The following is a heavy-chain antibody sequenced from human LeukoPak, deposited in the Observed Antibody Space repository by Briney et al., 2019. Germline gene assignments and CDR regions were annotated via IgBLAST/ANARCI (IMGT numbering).Heavy chain of an antibody. D-gene: IGHD5-18*01. CDR2: IYYSGST. CDR1: GGSISSGDYY. Sequence: PSQTLSLTCTVSGGSISSGDYYWSWIRQPPGKSLEWIGYIYYSGSTYYNPSLKSRVTISVDTSKNQFSLKLSSVTAADTAVYYCARVVRGGYSYGIHDYWGQGTLVTVSS. CDR3: ARVVRGGYSYGIHDY. V-gene: IGHV4-30-4*01. J-gene: IGHJ4*02.